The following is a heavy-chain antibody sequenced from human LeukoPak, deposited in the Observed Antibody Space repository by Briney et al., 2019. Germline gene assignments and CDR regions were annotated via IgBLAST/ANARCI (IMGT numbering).Heavy chain of an antibody. CDR3: ARDRAMVRGVIKRDY. CDR1: GGSFSGYY. J-gene: IGHJ4*02. D-gene: IGHD3-10*01. Sequence: SETLSLTCAVYGGSFSGYYWSWTRQPPGKGLEWIGEINHSGSTNYNPSLKSRVTISVDTSKNQFSLKLSSVTAADTAVYYCARDRAMVRGVIKRDYWGQGTLVTVSS. V-gene: IGHV4-34*01. CDR2: INHSGST.